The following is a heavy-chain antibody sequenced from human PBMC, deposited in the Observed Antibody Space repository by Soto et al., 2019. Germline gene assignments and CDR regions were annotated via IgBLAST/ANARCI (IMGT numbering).Heavy chain of an antibody. D-gene: IGHD3-16*02. CDR3: AKAANYDYIWGSYRYGYFDY. J-gene: IGHJ4*02. CDR1: GFTFDDYA. CDR2: ISWNSGSI. Sequence: EVQLVESGGGLVQPGRSLRLSCAASGFTFDDYAMHWVRQAPGKGLEWVSGISWNSGSIGYADSVKGRSTISRDNAKNSLYLQMNSLRAEDTALYYCAKAANYDYIWGSYRYGYFDYWGQGTLVTVSS. V-gene: IGHV3-9*01.